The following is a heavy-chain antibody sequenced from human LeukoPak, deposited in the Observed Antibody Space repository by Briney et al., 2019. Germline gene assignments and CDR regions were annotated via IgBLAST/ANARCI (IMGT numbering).Heavy chain of an antibody. Sequence: SETLSLTCAVSGGSISSGSASWSWIRQPPGKGLEWIGYIYYTGSTYYNSSLKSRVTISVDTSKNQFSLKLSSVTAADTAVYYCARGDYDSSGSPIPFDYWGQGTLVTVSS. J-gene: IGHJ4*02. CDR1: GGSISSGSAS. D-gene: IGHD3-22*01. CDR2: IYYTGST. CDR3: ARGDYDSSGSPIPFDY. V-gene: IGHV4-30-4*07.